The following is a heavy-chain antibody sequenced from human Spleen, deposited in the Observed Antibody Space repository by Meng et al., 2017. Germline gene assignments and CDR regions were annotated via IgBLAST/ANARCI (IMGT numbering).Heavy chain of an antibody. CDR3: ARGLTTMASYGDFEDFFDY. Sequence: SETLSLTCTVSGGSITSGGFYWTWIRQPAGKGLEWIGRIYIRGSTNYNPSLKSRVTISVDTSRNQFSLKLSSVTAADTAIYYCARGLTTMASYGDFEDFFDYWGQGKLVTVSS. CDR2: IYIRGST. V-gene: IGHV4-61*02. D-gene: IGHD4-17*01. CDR1: GGSITSGGFY. J-gene: IGHJ4*02.